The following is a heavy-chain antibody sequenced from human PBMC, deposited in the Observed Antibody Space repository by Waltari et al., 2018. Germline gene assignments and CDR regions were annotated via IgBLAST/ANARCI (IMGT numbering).Heavy chain of an antibody. J-gene: IGHJ6*03. V-gene: IGHV1-2*02. D-gene: IGHD3-3*01. CDR3: ARGGAIFGVVNYYMDV. Sequence: QVQLVQSGAEVKKPGASVKVSCKASGYTFTGYYMHWVRQAPGQGLEWMGWINPNSGGTNYAQKCQGRVTMTRDTSKNQFSLKLSSVTAADTAVYYCARGGAIFGVVNYYMDVWGKGTTVTISS. CDR1: GYTFTGYY. CDR2: INPNSGGT.